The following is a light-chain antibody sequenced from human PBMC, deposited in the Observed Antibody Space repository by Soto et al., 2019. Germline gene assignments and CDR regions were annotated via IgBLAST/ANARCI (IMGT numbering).Light chain of an antibody. CDR1: RSVRTF. CDR3: QQRSNWPPALS. J-gene: IGKJ4*01. V-gene: IGKV3-11*01. Sequence: EIVLTQSPATLSLSPGESATLSCKASRSVRTFLAWYQQKPGQTPRLLIYDASKRATGIPARFSGSGSGTDFTLTISSLEPEDFAVYYCQQRSNWPPALSFGGGTKVDI. CDR2: DAS.